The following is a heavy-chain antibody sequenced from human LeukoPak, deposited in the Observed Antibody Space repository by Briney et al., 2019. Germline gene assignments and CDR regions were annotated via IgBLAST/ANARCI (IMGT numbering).Heavy chain of an antibody. CDR3: APDSGNARQDY. D-gene: IGHD1-26*01. V-gene: IGHV4-38-2*01. Sequence: PSETLSLTCAVFGHSISNDYYWGWSRPPPGKGREWIGIIYHSGNTYYNPSLKSRVTISLESSKNKLSLKMSSVSAGETAVYYCAPDSGNARQDYWGQGTLVTVSS. J-gene: IGHJ4*02. CDR1: GHSISNDYY. CDR2: IYHSGNT.